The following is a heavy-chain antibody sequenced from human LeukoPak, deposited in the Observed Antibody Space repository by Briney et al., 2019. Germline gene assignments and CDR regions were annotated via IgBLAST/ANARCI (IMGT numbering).Heavy chain of an antibody. V-gene: IGHV3-48*03. CDR1: GFTFSSYE. D-gene: IGHD6-19*01. J-gene: IGHJ1*01. Sequence: GGSLRLSCAASGFTFSSYEMNWVRQAPGKGLEWGSYISSSGSTIYYADSVKGRFTISRDNAKNSLYLQMNSLRAEDTAVYYCARGHSSGWYRYFQHWGQGTLVTVSS. CDR2: ISSSGSTI. CDR3: ARGHSSGWYRYFQH.